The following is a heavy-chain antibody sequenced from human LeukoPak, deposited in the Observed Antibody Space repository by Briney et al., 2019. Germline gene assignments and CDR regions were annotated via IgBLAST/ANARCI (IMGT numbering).Heavy chain of an antibody. J-gene: IGHJ4*02. D-gene: IGHD3-22*01. CDR2: IYTSGGT. V-gene: IGHV4-4*07. CDR3: ARGVLYYDTSGRGYHFDY. Sequence: SETLSLTCTVSGGSIGSYYWSWIRQPAGKGLEWIGRIYTSGGTVYNPSLKSRVTMSVDTSKNQFSLKLSSVTAADTAVYYCARGVLYYDTSGRGYHFDYWGQGTLVTVSS. CDR1: GGSIGSYY.